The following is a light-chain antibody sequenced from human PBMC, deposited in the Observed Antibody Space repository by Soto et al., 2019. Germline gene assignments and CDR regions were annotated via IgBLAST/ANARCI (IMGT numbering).Light chain of an antibody. CDR3: QQYNYWPRA. CDR1: QSVVSS. Sequence: EILMTRSPATLSVSPGESATLSCRASQSVVSSLAWYQQKPGQTPRLLIYAASTRATGIPARFSGSGSGTEFILTISSLQSEDFALYYCQQYNYWPRAFGQGTNVDI. J-gene: IGKJ2*01. CDR2: AAS. V-gene: IGKV3-15*01.